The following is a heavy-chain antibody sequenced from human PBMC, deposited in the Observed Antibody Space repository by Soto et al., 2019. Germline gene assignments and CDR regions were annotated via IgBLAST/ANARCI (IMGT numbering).Heavy chain of an antibody. J-gene: IGHJ4*02. V-gene: IGHV4-30-4*01. CDR2: IYYSGST. CDR1: GRSISSVNYY. CDR3: ARYGSGECNRGSCYSPFDY. D-gene: IGHD2-15*01. Sequence: QVQLQESGPGLVKPSQTLSLTCTVSGRSISSVNYYWSWIRQPPGKGLEWIGYIYYSGSTYYNPSLRRRVTIAVDTSKNQFSLQLSSVTAADTAVYDCARYGSGECNRGSCYSPFDYWGQGTLVTVSS.